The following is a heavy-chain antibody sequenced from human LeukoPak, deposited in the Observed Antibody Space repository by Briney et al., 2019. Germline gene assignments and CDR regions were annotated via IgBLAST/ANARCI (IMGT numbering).Heavy chain of an antibody. CDR1: GGSISNYY. V-gene: IGHV4-59*01. J-gene: IGHJ1*01. Sequence: SETLSLTCTVSGGSISNYYWSWIRQPPGKGLEWIGYIYYSGSTNYNPSLKSRVTISVDTSKNQFSLKLSSVTAADTALYYCTRGTSWFFTNWGQGILVTVSS. CDR3: TRGTSWFFTN. CDR2: IYYSGST. D-gene: IGHD6-13*01.